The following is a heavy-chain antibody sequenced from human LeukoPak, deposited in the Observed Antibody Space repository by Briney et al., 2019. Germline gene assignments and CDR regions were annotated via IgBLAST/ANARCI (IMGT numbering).Heavy chain of an antibody. V-gene: IGHV4-4*07. CDR3: ARDYYDSSGYLAFDY. D-gene: IGHD3-22*01. Sequence: SETLSLTCTVSSGSISSYYWSWIRQPPGQGLEWIGRLYTSGSTNYNPSLNSRVTMSVDTSKNQFSLKLSSVTAADTAVYYCARDYYDSSGYLAFDYWGQGTLVTVSS. CDR1: SGSISSYY. J-gene: IGHJ4*02. CDR2: LYTSGST.